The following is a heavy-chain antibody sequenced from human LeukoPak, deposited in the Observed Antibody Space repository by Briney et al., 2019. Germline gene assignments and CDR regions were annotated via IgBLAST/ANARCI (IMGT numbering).Heavy chain of an antibody. CDR1: GFIVSSNF. D-gene: IGHD3-22*01. Sequence: GGSLRLSCAASGFIVSSNFMSWVRQAPGKGLEWVSLIYSDGTKYYADSVKGRFTISRDNSKNTLFLQMNNLGAEDTAEYYCATYYTSGYFCAYWGQGTLVTVSS. CDR3: ATYYTSGYFCAY. CDR2: IYSDGTK. J-gene: IGHJ4*02. V-gene: IGHV3-53*01.